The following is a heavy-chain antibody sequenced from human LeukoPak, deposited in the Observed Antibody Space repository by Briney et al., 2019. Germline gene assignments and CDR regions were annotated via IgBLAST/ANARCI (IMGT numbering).Heavy chain of an antibody. J-gene: IGHJ4*02. CDR3: ARVGDSSGYYYFLDY. Sequence: SETLSLTCTVSGASIRSGDYYWSWIRQPPGKGLEWIGYIYDSGSTYYNPSLKSRITISVDTSENRFSLKLSSVTATDTAVYYCARVGDSSGYYYFLDYWGQGTLVTVSS. V-gene: IGHV4-30-4*01. CDR2: IYDSGST. CDR1: GASIRSGDYY. D-gene: IGHD3-22*01.